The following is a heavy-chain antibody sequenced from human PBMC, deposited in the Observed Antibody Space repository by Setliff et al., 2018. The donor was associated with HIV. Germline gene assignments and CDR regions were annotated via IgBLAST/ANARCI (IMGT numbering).Heavy chain of an antibody. V-gene: IGHV3-74*01. J-gene: IGHJ4*02. CDR3: ARLGGAGPY. CDR2: INSDGSST. D-gene: IGHD3-16*01. CDR1: GFTFSSYW. Sequence: GGSLRLSCAASGFTFSSYWMHWVRQAPGKGLVWVSNINSDGSSTTYADSVKGRFIISRDNAKNSLHLQMNSLRAEDTAVYYCARLGGAGPYWGQGTLVTVSS.